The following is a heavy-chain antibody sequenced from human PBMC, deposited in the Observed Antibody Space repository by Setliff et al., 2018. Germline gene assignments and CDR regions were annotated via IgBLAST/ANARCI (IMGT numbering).Heavy chain of an antibody. D-gene: IGHD4-17*01. Sequence: GSLRLSCAASGFTFSSYNMNWVRQAPGKGLEWVSSISSSSSYIYEADSVRGRFTISRDNAKTSLYLQMNSLRAEDTAVYYCARLRKDYGDYYYFDYWGQGTLVTVSS. V-gene: IGHV3-21*01. CDR3: ARLRKDYGDYYYFDY. J-gene: IGHJ4*02. CDR1: GFTFSSYN. CDR2: ISSSSSYI.